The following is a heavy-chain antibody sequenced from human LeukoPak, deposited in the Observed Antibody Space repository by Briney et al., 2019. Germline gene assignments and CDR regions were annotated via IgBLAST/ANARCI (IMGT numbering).Heavy chain of an antibody. CDR1: GYTFTGYY. D-gene: IGHD2-15*01. J-gene: IGHJ5*02. Sequence: ASVKVSCKASGYTFTGYYMHWVRQAPGQGLEWMGWINPNSGGTNYAQKFQGRVTMTRDTSISTAYMELSRLRSDDTAVYYCARARTYCSGGSCYSPGLWFDPWGQGTLVTVSS. V-gene: IGHV1-2*02. CDR2: INPNSGGT. CDR3: ARARTYCSGGSCYSPGLWFDP.